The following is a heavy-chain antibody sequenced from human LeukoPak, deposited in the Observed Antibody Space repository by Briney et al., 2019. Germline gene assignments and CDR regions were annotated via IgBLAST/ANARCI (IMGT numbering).Heavy chain of an antibody. CDR3: AGRRGLWFGVLSYGMDV. J-gene: IGHJ6*02. Sequence: SETLSLTCAVYGGSFSGYYWSWIRQPPGKGLEWIGEINHSGSTNYNPSLKSRVTISVDTSKNQFSLKLSSVTAADTAVYYCAGRRGLWFGVLSYGMDVWGQGTTVTVSS. V-gene: IGHV4-34*01. D-gene: IGHD3-10*01. CDR1: GGSFSGYY. CDR2: INHSGST.